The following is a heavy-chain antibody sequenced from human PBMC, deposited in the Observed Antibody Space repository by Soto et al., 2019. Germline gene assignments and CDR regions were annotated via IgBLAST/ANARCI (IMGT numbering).Heavy chain of an antibody. V-gene: IGHV4-31*03. J-gene: IGHJ5*02. Sequence: SETLSVTCIVSGGSIVTGAYYWTWIRQLPGKGLEWIGHIYYSGSTYYNSSLKSRVTISVDTSKNQFSLKLNSVTAADTAVYYCARIRSGVGYDWFDPWGQGTLVTVSS. D-gene: IGHD3-16*01. CDR2: IYYSGST. CDR1: GGSIVTGAYY. CDR3: ARIRSGVGYDWFDP.